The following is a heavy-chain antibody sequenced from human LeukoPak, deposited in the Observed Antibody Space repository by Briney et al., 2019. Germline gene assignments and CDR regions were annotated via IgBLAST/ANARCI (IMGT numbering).Heavy chain of an antibody. V-gene: IGHV3-9*01. Sequence: GGSLRLSCAASGFTFDDYAMHWVRQAPGKGLEWVSGISWNSGSIGYADSVKGRFTISRDNAKNSLYLQMNSLRAEDTALYYCVKDRGGHYIVAKFDYWGQGTLVTVSS. CDR1: GFTFDDYA. CDR3: VKDRGGHYIVAKFDY. J-gene: IGHJ4*02. CDR2: ISWNSGSI. D-gene: IGHD5-12*01.